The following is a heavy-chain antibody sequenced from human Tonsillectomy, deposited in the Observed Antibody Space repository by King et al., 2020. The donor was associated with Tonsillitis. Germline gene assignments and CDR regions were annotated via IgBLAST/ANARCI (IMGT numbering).Heavy chain of an antibody. CDR2: IYPFDSDT. J-gene: IGHJ4*02. Sequence: VQLVESGVEVKKSGESLKISCKGSGYNFSNFWIGWVRQVPGKALEWMGIIYPFDSDTRYSPSFQGQVTISADKSISTAFLQWSGLKATDTAMYYCARSPIDYYDSRGYRVDYWGQGTMVTVSS. V-gene: IGHV5-51*01. CDR3: ARSPIDYYDSRGYRVDY. D-gene: IGHD3-22*01. CDR1: GYNFSNFW.